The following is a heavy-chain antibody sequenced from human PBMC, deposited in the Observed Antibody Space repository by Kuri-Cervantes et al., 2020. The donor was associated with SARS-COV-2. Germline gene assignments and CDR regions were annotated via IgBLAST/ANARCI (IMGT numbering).Heavy chain of an antibody. CDR3: ARVPITVTHGGGMDV. V-gene: IGHV1-2*02. J-gene: IGHJ6*02. D-gene: IGHD3-10*01. CDR1: GYTFTSYG. CDR2: INPSSGAT. Sequence: ASVKVSCKASGYTFTSYGISWVRQAPGQGLEWMGWINPSSGATDYAQNFQGRITMTRATSIGTAFMEFSSLRSDDTAVYYCARVPITVTHGGGMDVWGQGTTVTVSS.